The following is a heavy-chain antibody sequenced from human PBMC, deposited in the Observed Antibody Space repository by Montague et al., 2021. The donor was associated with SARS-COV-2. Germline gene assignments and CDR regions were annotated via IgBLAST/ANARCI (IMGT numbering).Heavy chain of an antibody. D-gene: IGHD3-10*01. CDR2: TYYRSKWSN. J-gene: IGHJ4*02. Sequence: CAISGDSVSSNSVSWNWIRQSPSRGLEWLGRTYYRSKWSNEYALSVKSRITITPDTSKNQLSLQLTSVTPEDTAVYYRTRAVWGVQDYWGQGSLVTVSS. V-gene: IGHV6-1*01. CDR1: GDSVSSNSVS. CDR3: TRAVWGVQDY.